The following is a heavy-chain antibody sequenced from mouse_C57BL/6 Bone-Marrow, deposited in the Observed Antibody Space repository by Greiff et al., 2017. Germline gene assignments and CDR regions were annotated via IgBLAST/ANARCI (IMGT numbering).Heavy chain of an antibody. Sequence: EVKLMDSEGGLVQPGSSMKLSCTASGFTFSDYYMAWVRQVPAKGLEWVANINSDGSSPYYLDSLPRRFIFSSDNANNILYLQMSSLKSEDTATYYGASEGAGTRGYAMDYWGQGTSVTVSS. CDR2: INSDGSSP. J-gene: IGHJ4*01. V-gene: IGHV5-16*01. CDR3: ASEGAGTRGYAMDY. D-gene: IGHD3-3*01. CDR1: GFTFSDYY.